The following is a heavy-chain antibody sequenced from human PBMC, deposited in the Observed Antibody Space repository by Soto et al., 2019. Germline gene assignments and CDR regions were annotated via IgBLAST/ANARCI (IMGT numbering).Heavy chain of an antibody. D-gene: IGHD1-1*01. J-gene: IGHJ6*02. V-gene: IGHV3-30-3*01. CDR3: ARDLWNPRRDYGMDV. Sequence: SGGSLRLSCAASGFTFSSYAMHWVRQAPGKGLEWVAVISYDGSNKYYADSVKGRFTISRDNSKNTLYLQMNSLRAEDTAVYYCARDLWNPRRDYGMDVWGQGTTVTVSS. CDR2: ISYDGSNK. CDR1: GFTFSSYA.